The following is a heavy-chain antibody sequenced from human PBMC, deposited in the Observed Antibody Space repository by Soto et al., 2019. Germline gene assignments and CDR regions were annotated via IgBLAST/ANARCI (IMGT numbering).Heavy chain of an antibody. V-gene: IGHV3-23*01. CDR3: AKNQGVELVPLATVDWFDP. Sequence: GGSLGLSCAASGFIFENFGMSWVRQAPGKGLEWISSISGSGFKKYYADSVKGRFTISRDNSKSTVYLELNNLSAEDTAVYHCAKNQGVELVPLATVDWFDPWGQGSVVTVSS. CDR1: GFIFENFG. J-gene: IGHJ5*02. CDR2: ISGSGFKK. D-gene: IGHD1-26*01.